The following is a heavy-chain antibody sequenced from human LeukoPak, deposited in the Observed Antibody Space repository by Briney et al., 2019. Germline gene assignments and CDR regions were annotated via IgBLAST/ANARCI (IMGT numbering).Heavy chain of an antibody. CDR3: ARDLVTVTKGFDI. D-gene: IGHD4-17*01. V-gene: IGHV4-59*11. CDR1: DDSFSSHY. Sequence: PSETLSLTCAVSDDSFSSHYWTWIRQPPGKGLEWTGYISYIGSTNYNPSLKSRVTISIDTSKNQFSLKLSFVTAADTAVYYCARDLVTVTKGFDIWGQGTMVSVSS. J-gene: IGHJ3*02. CDR2: ISYIGST.